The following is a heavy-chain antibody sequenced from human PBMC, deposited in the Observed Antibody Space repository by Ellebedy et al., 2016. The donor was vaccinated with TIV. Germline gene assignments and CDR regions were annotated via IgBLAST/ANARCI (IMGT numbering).Heavy chain of an antibody. V-gene: IGHV3-30*04. Sequence: GESLKISCVASGFNFRNYAIQWVRQAPGKGLDWVAVISYDGSETYYADSVKGRFTISRDNSKNTLYLQMNSLRAEDTALYYCARETMVRGEYWFESWGQGTLVTVSS. J-gene: IGHJ5*01. CDR1: GFNFRNYA. CDR3: ARETMVRGEYWFES. CDR2: ISYDGSET. D-gene: IGHD3-10*01.